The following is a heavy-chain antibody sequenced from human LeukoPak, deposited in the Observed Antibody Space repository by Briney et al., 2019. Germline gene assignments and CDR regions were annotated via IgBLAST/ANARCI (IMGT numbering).Heavy chain of an antibody. Sequence: ASVKVSCKASGYTFTNYYIHWVRQAPGQGLEWMGIINPSGGSTSYAQKFQGRVTMNRDTSKSTVYMEVSSLRSEDTAVYYCAREGSIVVTYWFDPWGQGTLVTVSS. CDR1: GYTFTNYY. CDR2: INPSGGST. CDR3: AREGSIVVTYWFDP. D-gene: IGHD3-22*01. V-gene: IGHV1-46*01. J-gene: IGHJ5*02.